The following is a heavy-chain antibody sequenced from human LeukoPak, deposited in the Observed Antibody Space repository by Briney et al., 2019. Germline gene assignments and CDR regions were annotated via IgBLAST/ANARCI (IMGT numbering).Heavy chain of an antibody. CDR2: INHSGST. CDR1: GGSFSGYY. J-gene: IGHJ4*02. Sequence: PSETLSLTCAVYGGSFSGYYWSWIRQPPGKGLEWIGEINHSGSTNYNPSLKSRVTISVDTSKNQFSLKLSSVTAADTAVYYCARVKPAVVTLLDKYYFDYWGQGTLVTVSS. CDR3: ARVKPAVVTLLDKYYFDY. V-gene: IGHV4-34*01. D-gene: IGHD4-23*01.